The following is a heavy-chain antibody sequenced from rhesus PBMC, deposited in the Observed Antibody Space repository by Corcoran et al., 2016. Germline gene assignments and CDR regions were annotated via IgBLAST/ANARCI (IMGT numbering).Heavy chain of an antibody. Sequence: QVQLQESGPGRVKPLEPLSLTCAVPGGPRSGYYSWGWIPQPPGKGLGGIGNIYGNSTSTYYRPTLHSRSTISKDTSKTRCPLKLSSVTAAVTALYYCARYRLVNGFDYWGQGVLVTVSS. CDR3: ARYRLVNGFDY. CDR2: IYGNSTST. CDR1: GGPRSGYYS. D-gene: IGHD6-31*01. J-gene: IGHJ4*01. V-gene: IGHV4S9*01.